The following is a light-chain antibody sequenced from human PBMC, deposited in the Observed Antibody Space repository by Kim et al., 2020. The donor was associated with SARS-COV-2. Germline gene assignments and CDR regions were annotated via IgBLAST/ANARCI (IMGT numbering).Light chain of an antibody. CDR2: GAS. J-gene: IGKJ2*01. Sequence: VSPRQSATLSCRASQSVCSNLAWYQQKPGQAPRLLIYGASTRATGIPARFSGSGSGTEFTLTISSLQSEDFAVYYCQQYNNWPGYTFGQGTKLEI. CDR3: QQYNNWPGYT. V-gene: IGKV3-15*01. CDR1: QSVCSN.